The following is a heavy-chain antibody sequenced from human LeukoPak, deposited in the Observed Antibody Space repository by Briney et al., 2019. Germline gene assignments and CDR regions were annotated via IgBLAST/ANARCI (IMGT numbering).Heavy chain of an antibody. CDR1: GFAFSNYD. J-gene: IGHJ6*02. Sequence: GGSLRLSCAASGFAFSNYDFHWVRQVTGKRLEWVSGIGTTGDTYYPASVKGRFAISRENAKNSFYLQMNSLRAGDTAVYYCVRVNWLHYSGMDVWGQGTTVTVSS. V-gene: IGHV3-13*01. CDR2: IGTTGDT. D-gene: IGHD5-12*01. CDR3: VRVNWLHYSGMDV.